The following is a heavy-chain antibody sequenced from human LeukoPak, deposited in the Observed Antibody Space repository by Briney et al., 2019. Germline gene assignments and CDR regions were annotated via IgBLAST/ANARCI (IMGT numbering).Heavy chain of an antibody. J-gene: IGHJ5*02. D-gene: IGHD6-13*01. V-gene: IGHV1-2*02. CDR1: GYTFTGYY. CDR3: ARADGYSSSWYVWFDP. CDR2: INPNSGGT. Sequence: ASVKVSCKASGYTFTGYYMHWVRQAPGQGLEWMGWINPNSGGTNYAQKFQGRVTMTRDTSISTAYMELSRLRSDDTAVYYCARADGYSSSWYVWFDPWGQGTLVTVSS.